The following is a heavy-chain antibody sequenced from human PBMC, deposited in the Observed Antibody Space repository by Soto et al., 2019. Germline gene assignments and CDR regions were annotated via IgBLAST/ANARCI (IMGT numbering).Heavy chain of an antibody. CDR1: GGTFSSYA. J-gene: IGHJ6*02. Sequence: QVQLVQSGAEVKKPGSSVKVSCKASGGTFSSYAISWVRQAPGQGLEWMGGIIPIFGTANYAQKFQGRVTITADESTSTADMELSSPRSEDTAVYYCGRSGLYGGGDYYGMDVWGQGTTVTVSS. V-gene: IGHV1-69*01. CDR3: GRSGLYGGGDYYGMDV. CDR2: IIPIFGTA. D-gene: IGHD4-17*01.